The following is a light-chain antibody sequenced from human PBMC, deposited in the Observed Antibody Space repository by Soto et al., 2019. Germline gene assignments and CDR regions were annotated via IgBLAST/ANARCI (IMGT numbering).Light chain of an antibody. CDR1: QSVTSRY. CDR2: GVS. V-gene: IGKV3-20*01. Sequence: ENVLTQSPGTLSLSPEERATLSCRATQSVTSRYFAWYQQKPGQAPRLLIYGVSSRATDIPDRFSGSGSGTDFTLTISRLEPEDFVVYYCQQYSTLPHTFGQGTKLEVK. J-gene: IGKJ2*01. CDR3: QQYSTLPHT.